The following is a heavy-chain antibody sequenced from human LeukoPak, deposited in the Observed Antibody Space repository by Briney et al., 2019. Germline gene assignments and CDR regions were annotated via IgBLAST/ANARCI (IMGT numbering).Heavy chain of an antibody. CDR1: GGSISSSSYY. Sequence: PSETLSLTCTVSGGSISSSSYYWSWIRQPPGKGLDWIGYIYYSGSTNYNPSLKSRVTISVDTSKNQFSLRLSSVTAADMAVYYCARVMRYSSSYQVVDYWGQGTLVTVSS. J-gene: IGHJ4*02. V-gene: IGHV4-61*01. D-gene: IGHD6-13*01. CDR3: ARVMRYSSSYQVVDY. CDR2: IYYSGST.